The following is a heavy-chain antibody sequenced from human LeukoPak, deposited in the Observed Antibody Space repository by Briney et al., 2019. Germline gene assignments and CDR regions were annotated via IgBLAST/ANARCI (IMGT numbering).Heavy chain of an antibody. CDR3: AKDYHYYYDSSGPWWGAFDI. V-gene: IGHV3-30*18. J-gene: IGHJ3*02. CDR2: ISYDGSNK. CDR1: GFTFSSYG. D-gene: IGHD3-22*01. Sequence: GGSLRLSCAASGFTFSSYGMHWVRQAPGKGLEWVAVISYDGSNKYYADSVKGRFTISRDNSKNTLYLQMNSLRAEDTAVYYCAKDYHYYYDSSGPWWGAFDIWGQGTMVTVSS.